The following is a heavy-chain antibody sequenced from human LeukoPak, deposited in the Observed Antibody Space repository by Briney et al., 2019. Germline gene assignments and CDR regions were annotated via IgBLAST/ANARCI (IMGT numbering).Heavy chain of an antibody. CDR3: TGGVEY. D-gene: IGHD3-16*01. Sequence: GRSLRLSCAASGFTFSSYGMHWVRQAPGKGLEWVAVISYDGSNKYYADSVKGRFTISRDNSKNTLYLQMNSLRAEDTAVYYCTGGVEYWGQGTLVTVSS. CDR1: GFTFSSYG. CDR2: ISYDGSNK. J-gene: IGHJ4*02. V-gene: IGHV3-30*03.